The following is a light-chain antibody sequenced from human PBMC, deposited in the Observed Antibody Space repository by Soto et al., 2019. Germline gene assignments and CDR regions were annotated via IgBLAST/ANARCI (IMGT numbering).Light chain of an antibody. Sequence: EIVLTQSPGTLSLSPGERATLSCRASQSLGSNLAWYQQKPGQAPRLLIYGASTRATGIPARFSGSGSGTEFTLTISSLQSEDFAVYYCQQYNNWRVTFGQGTKVDIK. V-gene: IGKV3-15*01. J-gene: IGKJ1*01. CDR2: GAS. CDR3: QQYNNWRVT. CDR1: QSLGSN.